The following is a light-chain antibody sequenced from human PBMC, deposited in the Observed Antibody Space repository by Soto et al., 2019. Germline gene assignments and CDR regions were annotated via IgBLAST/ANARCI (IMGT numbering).Light chain of an antibody. J-gene: IGKJ2*01. Sequence: DIQMTQYPSSLSASVGDRVTITCRASQSITNYLNWYQQKPGKAPKLLMYAISTLQSGVPSRFGGSGSGTEFTLTISSLQPDDFATYYCQQSYSTPYTFGQGTKVDIK. CDR3: QQSYSTPYT. V-gene: IGKV1-39*01. CDR2: AIS. CDR1: QSITNY.